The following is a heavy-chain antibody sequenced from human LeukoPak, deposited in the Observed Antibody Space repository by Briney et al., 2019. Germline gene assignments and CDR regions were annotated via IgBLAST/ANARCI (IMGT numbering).Heavy chain of an antibody. CDR3: ARGKPYYYYYYMDV. V-gene: IGHV4-59*01. Sequence: SETLSLTCTVSGGSISSYYWSWIRQSPGKGLEWIGYIYYSGSTNYNPSLKSRVTISVDTSKNQFSLKLSSVTAADTAVYYCARGKPYYYYYYMDVWGKGTTVTVSS. CDR2: IYYSGST. J-gene: IGHJ6*03. CDR1: GGSISSYY.